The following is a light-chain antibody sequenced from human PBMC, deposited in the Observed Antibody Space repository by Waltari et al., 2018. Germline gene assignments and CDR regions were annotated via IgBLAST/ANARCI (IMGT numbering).Light chain of an antibody. CDR1: QSVGPF. CDR3: QQSDGIPFT. J-gene: IGKJ2*01. V-gene: IGKV1-39*01. CDR2: KTS. Sequence: DIKMTQSPSSLSASIGDTVPITCRASQSVGPFLNWYQQKPGEAPNLLIYKTSHLQGGVSSRFSGSGSGTEFTLTIDNLQPEDFATYYCQQSDGIPFTFGPGT.